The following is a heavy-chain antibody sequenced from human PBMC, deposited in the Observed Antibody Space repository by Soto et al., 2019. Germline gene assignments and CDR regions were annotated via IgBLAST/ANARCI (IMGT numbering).Heavy chain of an antibody. Sequence: QVQLVQSGAEVKKPGSSVKVSCKASGGTFSSYAISWVRQAPGQGLEWMGGIIPIFGTANYAQKFQGRVTMTADESTSTAYMERSSLRSEDTAVYYCARSPKAAAGSLYYYGMDVWGQGTTVTVSS. CDR1: GGTFSSYA. D-gene: IGHD6-13*01. J-gene: IGHJ6*02. V-gene: IGHV1-69*01. CDR2: IIPIFGTA. CDR3: ARSPKAAAGSLYYYGMDV.